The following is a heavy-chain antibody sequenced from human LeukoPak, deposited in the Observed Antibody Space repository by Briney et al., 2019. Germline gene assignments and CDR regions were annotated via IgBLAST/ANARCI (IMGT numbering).Heavy chain of an antibody. CDR1: GGSISSSY. CDR3: ARQGYSSGWSPVYYMYV. V-gene: IGHV4-4*09. J-gene: IGHJ6*03. D-gene: IGHD6-19*01. Sequence: SQTLSLTCTASGGSISSSYWSWIRQPPGKGLEWIGSIYTSGSTNYNPSLKIRVTISVDTSKNQFSLKLSSVTAADTAVYYCARQGYSSGWSPVYYMYVWGKGTTVTVSS. CDR2: IYTSGST.